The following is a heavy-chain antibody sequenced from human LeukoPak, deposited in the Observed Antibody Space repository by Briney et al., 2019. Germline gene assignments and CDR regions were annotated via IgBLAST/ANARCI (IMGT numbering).Heavy chain of an antibody. CDR3: ARRFDYDFWSGSDYYFDY. V-gene: IGHV4-39*07. J-gene: IGHJ4*02. Sequence: KPSETLSLTCTVSGGSITSRSRYWGWIRQPPGKGLEWIGTIYYSGTALYHPSLKSRVTISVDTSKNQFSLNLTSVTAADTAVYYCARRFDYDFWSGSDYYFDYWGRGTLVAVSS. D-gene: IGHD3-3*01. CDR1: GGSITSRSRY. CDR2: IYYSGTA.